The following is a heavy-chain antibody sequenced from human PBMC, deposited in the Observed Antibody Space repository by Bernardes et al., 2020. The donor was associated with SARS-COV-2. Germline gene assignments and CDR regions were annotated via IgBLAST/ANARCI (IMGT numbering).Heavy chain of an antibody. Sequence: GSLSLSGAASGFTFSVYSMNWVRQVPGKGLEWVSYISTSGRTIYYGDSAKGRFTISRDNAKNLLYLEMSSLSAEDTAVYYCAKEWDTVPGNAFDIWGHGTLVTVSS. CDR3: AKEWDTVPGNAFDI. CDR1: GFTFSVYS. J-gene: IGHJ3*02. D-gene: IGHD2-8*01. V-gene: IGHV3-48*01. CDR2: ISTSGRTI.